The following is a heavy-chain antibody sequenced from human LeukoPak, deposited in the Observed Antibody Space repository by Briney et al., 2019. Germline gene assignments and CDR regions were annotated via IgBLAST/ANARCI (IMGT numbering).Heavy chain of an antibody. CDR3: AKDEGARIVGDTTRFDP. CDR2: ISGSGGST. D-gene: IGHD1-26*01. Sequence: PGGSLRLSCAASGFTFSSYAMSWVRQAPGKGLEWVSVISGSGGSTYYADSVKGRFTISRDNSKNTLYLQMNSLRAEDTAVYYCAKDEGARIVGDTTRFDPWGQGTLVTVSS. CDR1: GFTFSSYA. J-gene: IGHJ5*02. V-gene: IGHV3-23*01.